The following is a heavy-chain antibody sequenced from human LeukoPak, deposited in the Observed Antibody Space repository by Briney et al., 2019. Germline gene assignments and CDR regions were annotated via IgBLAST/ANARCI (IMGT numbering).Heavy chain of an antibody. CDR3: ARESRMSAAAGTYYFDY. CDR2: ISSSGSTI. J-gene: IGHJ4*02. Sequence: GGSLRLSCAVSGFTFSSYEMNWVRQAPGKGLEWVSYISSSGSTIYYADSVKGRFTISRDNAKNSLYLQMNSLRAEDTAVYYRARESRMSAAAGTYYFDYWGQGTLVTVSS. CDR1: GFTFSSYE. V-gene: IGHV3-48*03. D-gene: IGHD6-13*01.